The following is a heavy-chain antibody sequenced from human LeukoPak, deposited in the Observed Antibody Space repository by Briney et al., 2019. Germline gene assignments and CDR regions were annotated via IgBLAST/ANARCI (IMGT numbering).Heavy chain of an antibody. CDR1: GFTFSSYG. J-gene: IGHJ4*02. V-gene: IGHV3-21*01. Sequence: GGSLRLSCAASGFTFSSYGMNWVRQAPGKGLEWVSSISSGSTYIYYADSVKGRFTISRDNAKNSLFLQMNSLRAEDTAVYYCARGLDTTMDPFDHRGQGTLVTVSS. D-gene: IGHD5-18*01. CDR3: ARGLDTTMDPFDH. CDR2: ISSGSTYI.